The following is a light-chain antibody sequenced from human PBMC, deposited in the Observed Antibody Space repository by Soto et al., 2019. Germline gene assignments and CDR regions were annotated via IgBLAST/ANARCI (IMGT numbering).Light chain of an antibody. Sequence: DIPLTQSPSFLYASVGDRVTITCRASQVITSYLGWYQQKPGKARQLLIYGASTLQSGGPSRFSGSGSGTEFTLAISSLQPENFATYYFQHRISYSTVGRGTRLEIK. CDR3: QHRISYST. CDR2: GAS. CDR1: QVITSY. V-gene: IGKV1-9*01. J-gene: IGKJ5*01.